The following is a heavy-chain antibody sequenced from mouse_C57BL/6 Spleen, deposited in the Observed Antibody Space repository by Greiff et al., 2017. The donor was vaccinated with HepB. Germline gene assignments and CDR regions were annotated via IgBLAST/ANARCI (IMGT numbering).Heavy chain of an antibody. V-gene: IGHV1-82*01. CDR2: IYPGDGDT. CDR3: AELRYFDY. J-gene: IGHJ2*01. D-gene: IGHD1-1*01. Sequence: QVQLKESGPELVKPGASVKISCKASGYAFSSSWMNWVKQRPGKGLEWIGRIYPGDGDTNYNGKFKGKATLTADKSSSTAYMQLSSLTSEDSAVYFCAELRYFDYWGQGTTLTVSS. CDR1: GYAFSSSW.